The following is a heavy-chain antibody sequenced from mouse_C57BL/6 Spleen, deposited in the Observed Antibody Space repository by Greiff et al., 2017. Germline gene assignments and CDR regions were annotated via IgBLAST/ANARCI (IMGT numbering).Heavy chain of an antibody. D-gene: IGHD1-1*01. V-gene: IGHV1-15*01. J-gene: IGHJ2*01. CDR2: IDPETGGT. Sequence: QVQLQQSGAELVRPGASVTLSCKASGYTFTDYEMHWVKQTPVHGLEWIGAIDPETGGTAYNQKFKGKAILTADKSSSTAYMELRSLTSEDSAVYYCTRLPITTVVATGYFDYWGQGTTLTVSS. CDR1: GYTFTDYE. CDR3: TRLPITTVVATGYFDY.